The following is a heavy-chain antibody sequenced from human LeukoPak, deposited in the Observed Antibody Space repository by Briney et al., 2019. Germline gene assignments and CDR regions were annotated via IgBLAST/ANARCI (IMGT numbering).Heavy chain of an antibody. CDR1: GYTFTSYG. CDR2: ISAYNGNT. V-gene: IGHV1-18*01. D-gene: IGHD2-15*01. Sequence: EASVKVSCKASGYTFTSYGISWVRQAPGQGLEWMGWISAYNGNTNYAQKLQGRVTMTTDTSTSTAYMELRSLRSDGTAVYYCARRLREYCSGGSCYGTNWFDPWGQGTLVTVSS. CDR3: ARRLREYCSGGSCYGTNWFDP. J-gene: IGHJ5*02.